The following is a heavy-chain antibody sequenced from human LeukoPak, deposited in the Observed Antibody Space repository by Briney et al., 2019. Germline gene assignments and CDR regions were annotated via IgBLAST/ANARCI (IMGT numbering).Heavy chain of an antibody. V-gene: IGHV3-9*02. D-gene: IGHD3-10*01. CDR2: IMWRSGST. CDR1: GFTSDDHA. J-gene: IGHJ6*02. CDR3: TKDLTPGGADV. Sequence: GGSLRLSCAVSGFTSDDHAMHWVRHASGKGLEWVAGIMWRSGSTGYGDSVKGRFTISRDNAKKSLYLQMNGLRVEDTAFYYCTKDLTPGGADVWGQGTTVTVSS.